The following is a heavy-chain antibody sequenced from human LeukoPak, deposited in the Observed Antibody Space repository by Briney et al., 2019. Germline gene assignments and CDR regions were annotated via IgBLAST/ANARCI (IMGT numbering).Heavy chain of an antibody. CDR3: VGDRFTSGSFDI. CDR1: GYTFTSYD. D-gene: IGHD3-10*01. Sequence: ASVKVSCKASGYTFTSYDINWVRQATGQGLEWMGWMNPNSGNAGYAQKFQGRVTMTRNTSISTAYMELSSLRSEDTAVYYCVGDRFTSGSFDIWGQGTMVTVSS. J-gene: IGHJ3*02. CDR2: MNPNSGNA. V-gene: IGHV1-8*01.